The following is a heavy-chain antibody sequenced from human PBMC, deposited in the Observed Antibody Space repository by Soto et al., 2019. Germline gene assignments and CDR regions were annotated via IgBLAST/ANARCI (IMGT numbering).Heavy chain of an antibody. CDR2: IDPSDSYT. J-gene: IGHJ6*02. CDR1: GYSFTSYW. V-gene: IGHV5-10-1*01. D-gene: IGHD2-15*01. Sequence: PGESLKIPCKGSGYSFTSYWISWVRQMPGKGLEWMGRIDPSDSYTNYSPSFQGHVTISADKSISTAYLQGSSLKASDTAMYYCAALIRTPYYYYGMDFWGQGTTVTVSS. CDR3: AALIRTPYYYYGMDF.